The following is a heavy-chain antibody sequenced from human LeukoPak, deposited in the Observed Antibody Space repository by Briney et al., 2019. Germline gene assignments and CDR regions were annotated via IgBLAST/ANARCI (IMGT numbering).Heavy chain of an antibody. D-gene: IGHD2-15*01. CDR3: AKTTVGYSSGRFPGWPADY. Sequence: PGGSLRLSCTASGFALGSYAMYWVRQAPGKRLEWVSGIFGSGGSAHYADSVKGRFTISRDNSKNTVYLEMNSLGVEDTAVYYCAKTTVGYSSGRFPGWPADYWGQGTLVTVSS. V-gene: IGHV3-23*01. CDR1: GFALGSYA. J-gene: IGHJ4*02. CDR2: IFGSGGSA.